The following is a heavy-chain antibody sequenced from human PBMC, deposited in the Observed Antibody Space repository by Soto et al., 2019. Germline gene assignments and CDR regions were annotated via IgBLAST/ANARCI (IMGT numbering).Heavy chain of an antibody. CDR2: ISSSSSYI. D-gene: IGHD3-22*01. CDR1: GFTLSSYS. CDR3: ARXXXXYXXXSGYLXXXXFDI. J-gene: IGHJ3*02. Sequence: GGSLRLSCAASGFTLSSYSMNWVRQAPGKGLEWVSSISSSSSYIYYADSVKGRFTISRDNAKNSLYLQMNSLRAEDTAVYYCARXXXXYXXXSGYLXXXXFDIXGQGTMVTVSS. V-gene: IGHV3-21*01.